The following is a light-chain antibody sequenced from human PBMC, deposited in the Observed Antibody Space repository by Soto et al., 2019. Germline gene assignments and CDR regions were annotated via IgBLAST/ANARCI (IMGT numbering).Light chain of an antibody. J-gene: IGKJ4*01. CDR2: AAS. Sequence: IQLTQSPSSLSASVGDSVTITCRASQGVSRYLSWYQQKPGRAPILLISAASTLQSGVPARFSGSGSGTDFTLSITSLQPEDFATYYCQQLNTSPFTFGGGTKVEIK. CDR3: QQLNTSPFT. V-gene: IGKV1-9*01. CDR1: QGVSRY.